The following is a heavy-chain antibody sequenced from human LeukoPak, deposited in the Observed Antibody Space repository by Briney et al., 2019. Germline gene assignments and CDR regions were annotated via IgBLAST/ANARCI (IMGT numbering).Heavy chain of an antibody. D-gene: IGHD3-10*01. CDR1: GFTFSSYW. CDR2: IKQDGSEK. Sequence: PGGSLRLSCAASGFTFSSYWMSWVRQAPGKGLEWVANIKQDGSEKHYVDSVKGRFTISRDNAKNSLYLQMNSLRAEDTAVYYCARDFGLGELKEVYWGQGTLVTVSS. V-gene: IGHV3-7*01. J-gene: IGHJ4*02. CDR3: ARDFGLGELKEVY.